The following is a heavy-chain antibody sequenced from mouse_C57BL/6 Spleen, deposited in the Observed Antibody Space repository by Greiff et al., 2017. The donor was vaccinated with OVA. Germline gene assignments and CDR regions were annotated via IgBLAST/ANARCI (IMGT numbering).Heavy chain of an antibody. V-gene: IGHV1-26*01. Sequence: VQLQQSGPELVKPGASVKISCKASGYTFTDYYMNWVKQSHGKSLEWIGDINPNNGGTSYNQKFKGKATLTVDKSSSTAYMELRSLTSEDSAVYYCASSSGYDFDYWGQGTTLTVSS. CDR2: INPNNGGT. CDR1: GYTFTDYY. CDR3: ASSSGYDFDY. D-gene: IGHD3-2*02. J-gene: IGHJ2*01.